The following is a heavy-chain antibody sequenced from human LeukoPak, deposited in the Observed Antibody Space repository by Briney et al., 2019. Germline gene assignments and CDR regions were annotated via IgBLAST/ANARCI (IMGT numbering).Heavy chain of an antibody. J-gene: IGHJ3*02. CDR1: GFTFSNAW. CDR3: AKDKTVWTTVTTSDAFDI. CDR2: MNEDGSQK. D-gene: IGHD4-17*01. Sequence: GGSLRLSCAASGFTFSNAWMSWVRQAPGKGLEGVASMNEDGSQKYYVDSVRGRFTISRDNAKNSLYLQMNSLRAEDMALYYCAKDKTVWTTVTTSDAFDIWGQGTMVTVSS. V-gene: IGHV3-7*03.